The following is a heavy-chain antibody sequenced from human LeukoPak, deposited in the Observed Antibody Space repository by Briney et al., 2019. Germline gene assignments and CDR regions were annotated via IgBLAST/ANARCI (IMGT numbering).Heavy chain of an antibody. CDR1: GGSISSYY. V-gene: IGHV4-4*07. Sequence: SETLSLTCTVSGGSISSYYWSWIRQPAGKGVEWIGRIYTSGSTNYNPSLKSRVTISVDTSKKQFSLKLRYWTAAETGVYYCGRDLRSYYSDSSRYSYYFDYCGQGTLVTVSS. CDR2: IYTSGST. D-gene: IGHD3-22*01. J-gene: IGHJ4*02. CDR3: GRDLRSYYSDSSRYSYYFDY.